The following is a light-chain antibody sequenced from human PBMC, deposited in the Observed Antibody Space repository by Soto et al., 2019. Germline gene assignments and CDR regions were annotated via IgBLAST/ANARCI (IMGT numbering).Light chain of an antibody. CDR3: CTFAGRYSYV. CDR2: DVA. V-gene: IGLV2-11*01. J-gene: IGLJ1*01. CDR1: SSDFGSYNF. Sequence: QSVLTQPRSVSGSPGQSVTISCTGTSSDFGSYNFVSWHQQHPGKAPKLMIYDVAKRPSGVPDRFSGSKSGNTASLTISGLQAEDEADYYCCTFAGRYSYVFGSGTKVTVL.